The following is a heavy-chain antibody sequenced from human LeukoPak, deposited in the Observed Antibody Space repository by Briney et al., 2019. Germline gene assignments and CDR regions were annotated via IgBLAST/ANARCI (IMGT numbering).Heavy chain of an antibody. Sequence: SETLSLTCTVSGGSISLGGYYWSWIRQHPGKGLEWIGYIYYSGSTYYNPSLKSRVTISLDTSKHQFSLKLSSVTAADTAVYFCAGGSRSYGVFDFWGQGTLVTVSS. V-gene: IGHV4-31*03. CDR3: AGGSRSYGVFDF. J-gene: IGHJ4*02. CDR2: IYYSGST. D-gene: IGHD2-15*01. CDR1: GGSISLGGYY.